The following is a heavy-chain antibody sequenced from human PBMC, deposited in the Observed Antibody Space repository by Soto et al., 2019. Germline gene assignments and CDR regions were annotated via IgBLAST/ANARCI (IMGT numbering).Heavy chain of an antibody. CDR3: AKDARSLDYGDYAPGAFDI. J-gene: IGHJ3*02. Sequence: GGSLRLSCAASGFTFSSYGMHWVRQAPGKGLEWVAVISYDGSNKYYADSVKGRFTISRDNSKNTLYLQMNSLRAEDTAVYYCAKDARSLDYGDYAPGAFDIWGQGTMVTVSS. V-gene: IGHV3-30*18. CDR1: GFTFSSYG. D-gene: IGHD4-17*01. CDR2: ISYDGSNK.